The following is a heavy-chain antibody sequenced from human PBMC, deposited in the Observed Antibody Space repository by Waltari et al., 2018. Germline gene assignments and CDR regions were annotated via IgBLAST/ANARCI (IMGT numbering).Heavy chain of an antibody. V-gene: IGHV3-23*01. J-gene: IGHJ4*02. CDR1: GFVFSTSA. D-gene: IGHD3-16*01. CDR2: ISASGGSD. CDR3: VKDGGSLAER. Sequence: EVQLLESGGGLVQPGGSLRLSCEASGFVFSTSAMGWVRQFPGTGLGWVSSISASGGSDYYGENLRARFTVSRDESKNTLYLQMISLAVEDTALYYCVKDGGSLAERWGQGALVTVSS.